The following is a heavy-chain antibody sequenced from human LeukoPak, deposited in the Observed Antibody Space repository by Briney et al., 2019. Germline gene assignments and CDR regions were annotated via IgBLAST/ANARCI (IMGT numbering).Heavy chain of an antibody. Sequence: PGGSLRLSCAASGFTFSDYYMSWIRQAPGKGLEWVSYISSSGSTIYYADSVKGRFTISRDNSKNTLYLQMNSLRAEDTAVYYCAKDGYGGNSGGDFDYWGQGTLVTVSS. V-gene: IGHV3-11*04. D-gene: IGHD4-23*01. CDR1: GFTFSDYY. J-gene: IGHJ4*02. CDR3: AKDGYGGNSGGDFDY. CDR2: ISSSGSTI.